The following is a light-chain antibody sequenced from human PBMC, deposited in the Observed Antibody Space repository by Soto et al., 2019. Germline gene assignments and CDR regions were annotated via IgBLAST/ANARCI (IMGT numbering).Light chain of an antibody. Sequence: QSALTQPASVSGSPGQSITISCTGTSSDVGSYNLVSWYQQEPGKAPKLMIYEVTKRPSGVSNRFSGSKSGNTASMTISGLQAEDEADYYCCSYASSGTGTLIFGGGTKLTVL. V-gene: IGLV2-23*02. CDR1: SSDVGSYNL. CDR2: EVT. J-gene: IGLJ2*01. CDR3: CSYASSGTGTLI.